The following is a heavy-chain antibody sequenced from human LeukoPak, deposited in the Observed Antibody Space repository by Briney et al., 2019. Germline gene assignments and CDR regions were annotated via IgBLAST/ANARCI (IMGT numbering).Heavy chain of an antibody. V-gene: IGHV3-74*01. Sequence: KRLVWVSRINSDGSRTNYADSVKGRFTISRDNAKDTLYLQMSSLRAEDTAVYYCARVLTGSWDWFDPWGQGTLVTVSS. J-gene: IGHJ5*02. D-gene: IGHD2-8*02. CDR2: INSDGSRT. CDR3: ARVLTGSWDWFDP.